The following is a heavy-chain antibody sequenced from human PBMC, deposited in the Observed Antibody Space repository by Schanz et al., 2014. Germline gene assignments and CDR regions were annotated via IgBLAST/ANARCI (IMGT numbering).Heavy chain of an antibody. CDR3: ARGGLEPNDY. J-gene: IGHJ4*02. CDR1: GFSFSNYW. Sequence: EVQLVESGGGLVQPGGSLRLSCAASGFSFSNYWMHWVRQGPGSGLVWVSHINNAGSDTTYADSVKGRFTISRDNTRNTLYLQMNSLSAEDTAVYYCARGGLEPNDYWGQGTLATVSS. D-gene: IGHD1-1*01. CDR2: INNAGSDT. V-gene: IGHV3-74*01.